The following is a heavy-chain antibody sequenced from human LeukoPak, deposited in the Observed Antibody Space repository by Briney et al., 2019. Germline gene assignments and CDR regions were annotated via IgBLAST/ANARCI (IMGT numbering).Heavy chain of an antibody. V-gene: IGHV1-2*02. CDR1: GYTFTGYY. Sequence: ASVKVSCKASGYTFTGYYMHWVRQAPGQGLEWMGWINPNSGGTNYAQKFQGRVTMTRDTSISTAYMELSRLRSDDTAVYYCARSGVYKDEAGFDYWGQGTLVTVSS. CDR3: ARSGVYKDEAGFDY. CDR2: INPNSGGT. J-gene: IGHJ4*02. D-gene: IGHD2-8*01.